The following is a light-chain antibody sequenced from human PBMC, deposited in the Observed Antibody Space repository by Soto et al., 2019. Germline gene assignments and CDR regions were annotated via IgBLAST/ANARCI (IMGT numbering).Light chain of an antibody. CDR1: QCVSSY. CDR2: DAS. J-gene: IGKJ5*01. Sequence: EIVLTQSPATLSLSPGERATLSCGASQCVSSYLAWYQQKPGQAPRLLIYDASNRATGIPARFSGSGPGTDFTLTISSLEPEDFAVYYCQQRSNWHPITFGQGTRLEIK. CDR3: QQRSNWHPIT. V-gene: IGKV3D-11*01.